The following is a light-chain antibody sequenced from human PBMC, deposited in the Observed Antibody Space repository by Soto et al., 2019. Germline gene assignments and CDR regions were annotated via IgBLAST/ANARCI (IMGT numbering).Light chain of an antibody. CDR2: EVS. V-gene: IGLV2-14*01. CDR1: SSDVGGYNY. CDR3: SSYTSSSTLVV. J-gene: IGLJ2*01. Sequence: QSALTQPASVSGSPGQSITISCTGTSSDVGGYNYVSWYQQHPDKAPKFMIYEVSNRPSGVSNRFSGSKSGNTASLTISGLQAEDEADYYCSSYTSSSTLVVFGGGTQLTVL.